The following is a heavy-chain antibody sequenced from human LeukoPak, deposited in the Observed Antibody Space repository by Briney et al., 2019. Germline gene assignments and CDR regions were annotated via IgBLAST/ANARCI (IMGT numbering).Heavy chain of an antibody. D-gene: IGHD2-15*01. CDR3: ARLDVAATPGHYYYYYMDV. CDR1: GFTFSSYW. J-gene: IGHJ6*03. CDR2: INSDGSST. V-gene: IGHV3-74*01. Sequence: GGSLRLSCAASGFTFSSYWMSWVRQAPGKGLVWVSRINSDGSSTSYADSVKGRFTISRDNAKNTLYLQMNSLRAEDTAVYYCARLDVAATPGHYYYYYMDVWGKGTTVTVSS.